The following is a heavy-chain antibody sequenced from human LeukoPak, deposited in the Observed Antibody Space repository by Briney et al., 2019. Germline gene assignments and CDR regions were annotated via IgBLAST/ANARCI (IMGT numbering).Heavy chain of an antibody. J-gene: IGHJ4*02. V-gene: IGHV3-66*02. Sequence: GGSLRLSCAASGFTVSGHYMTWVRQAPGKGLEWVSVIYRVGSTFYADSVKGRFTISRDNSKNTLYLQLNSLRTEDTAVYYCVRDTDDTSSRYFDLWGQGTLVTVSS. CDR2: IYRVGST. D-gene: IGHD6-6*01. CDR1: GFTVSGHY. CDR3: VRDTDDTSSRYFDL.